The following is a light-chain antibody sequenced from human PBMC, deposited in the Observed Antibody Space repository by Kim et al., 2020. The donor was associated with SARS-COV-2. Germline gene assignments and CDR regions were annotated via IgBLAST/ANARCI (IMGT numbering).Light chain of an antibody. CDR2: GKN. CDR3: NSRDSSGNHYV. V-gene: IGLV3-19*01. CDR1: SIRSYD. Sequence: ALGQTVRITCQGDSIRSYDASWYQQKPGPAPVLVIYGKNNRPSGIPDRFSGSSSGNTASLTITGAQAEDEADYYCNSRDSSGNHYVFGTGTKVSVL. J-gene: IGLJ1*01.